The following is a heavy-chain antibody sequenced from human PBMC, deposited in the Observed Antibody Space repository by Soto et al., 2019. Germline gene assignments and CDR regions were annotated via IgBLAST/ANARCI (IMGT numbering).Heavy chain of an antibody. CDR3: ARGLVVAATTIYYYYGMDV. CDR1: GGTFSSYA. Sequence: QVQLVQSGAEVKKPGSSVKVSCKASGGTFSSYAISWVRQAPGQGLEWMGGIIPIFGTANYAQKFQGRVTITADESTSTAYMELSSLRSEDTAVYYCARGLVVAATTIYYYYGMDVWGQGTTVTVSS. D-gene: IGHD2-15*01. V-gene: IGHV1-69*01. CDR2: IIPIFGTA. J-gene: IGHJ6*02.